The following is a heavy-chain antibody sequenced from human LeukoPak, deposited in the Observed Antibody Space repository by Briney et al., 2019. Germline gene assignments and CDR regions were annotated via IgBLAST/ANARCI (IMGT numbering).Heavy chain of an antibody. CDR3: ARVGTVTHYYYYYGMDV. Sequence: GGSLRLSCAASGFTFSSYAMHWVRQAPGKGLEWVAVTTYDGSDKYYADSVKGRFTISRDNSKNTTYLQMNSLRAEDTAVYYCARVGTVTHYYYYYGMDVWGQGTTVTVSS. V-gene: IGHV3-30*04. CDR1: GFTFSSYA. J-gene: IGHJ6*02. D-gene: IGHD4-17*01. CDR2: TTYDGSDK.